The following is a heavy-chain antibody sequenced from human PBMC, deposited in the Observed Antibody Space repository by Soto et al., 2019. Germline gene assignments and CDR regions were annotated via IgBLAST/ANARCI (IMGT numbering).Heavy chain of an antibody. V-gene: IGHV4-31*03. CDR1: GGSISSGGYY. CDR2: IYYSGST. Sequence: PSETLSLTCTVSGGSISSGGYYWSWIRQHPGKGLEWIGYIYYSGSTYYNPSLKSRVTISVDTSKNQFSLKLSSVTAADTAVYYCARVKYYYGSGSFSRHFWFDPWGQGTLVTVSS. CDR3: ARVKYYYGSGSFSRHFWFDP. J-gene: IGHJ5*02. D-gene: IGHD3-10*01.